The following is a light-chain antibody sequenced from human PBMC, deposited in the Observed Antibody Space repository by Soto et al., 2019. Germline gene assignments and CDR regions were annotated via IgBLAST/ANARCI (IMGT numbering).Light chain of an antibody. J-gene: IGKJ4*01. CDR2: DVS. Sequence: EIVLTQSPATLSLSPGERATLSCRASQSISRNLVWFQQKPGQAPRLLIYDVSNRAAGIPARFSGSGSGTDFTLTISSLAPEDFAVYYCLQRNTWPLTFGGGTKVDIK. V-gene: IGKV3-11*01. CDR3: LQRNTWPLT. CDR1: QSISRN.